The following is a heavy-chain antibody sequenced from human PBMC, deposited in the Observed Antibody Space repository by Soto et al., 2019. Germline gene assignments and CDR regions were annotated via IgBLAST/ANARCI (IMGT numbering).Heavy chain of an antibody. J-gene: IGHJ6*02. CDR2: IVVGSGNT. V-gene: IGHV1-58*01. D-gene: IGHD2-8*01. CDR1: GFTFTSSA. Sequence: GASVKVSCKASGFTFTSSAVQWVRQARGQRLEWIGWIVVGSGNTNYAQKFQERVTITRDMSTSTAYMELSSMRSEDTAVYYCAADSCTNGGCSYYYYYGMDVWGQGTTVTVSS. CDR3: AADSCTNGGCSYYYYYGMDV.